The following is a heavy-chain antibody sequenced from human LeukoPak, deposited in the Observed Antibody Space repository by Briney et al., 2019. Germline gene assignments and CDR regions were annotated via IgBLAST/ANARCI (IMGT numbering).Heavy chain of an antibody. Sequence: PSETLSLTCAVYGGSSSGYYWGWVRPPPEKGLGWIGEINNSGSTNYNPSLKSRVTISVDTSKNQFSLKLSSVTAADTAVYYCAKGLQLGWFDPWGQGTLVTVSS. CDR2: INNSGST. CDR1: GGSSSGYY. D-gene: IGHD5-24*01. J-gene: IGHJ5*02. CDR3: AKGLQLGWFDP. V-gene: IGHV4-34*01.